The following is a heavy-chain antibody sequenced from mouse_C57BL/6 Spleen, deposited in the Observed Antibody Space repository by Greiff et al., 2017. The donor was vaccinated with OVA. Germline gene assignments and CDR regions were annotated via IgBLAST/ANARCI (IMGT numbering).Heavy chain of an antibody. CDR3: ARLDYYAMDY. Sequence: DVQLVESGGGLVKPGGSLKLSCAASGFTFSDYGMHWVRQAPEKGLEWVAYISRGSSTIYYADTVKGRFTISRDNAKNTLFLQMTSLRSEDTAMYYCARLDYYAMDYWGQGTSVTVSS. CDR2: ISRGSSTI. CDR1: GFTFSDYG. J-gene: IGHJ4*01. V-gene: IGHV5-17*01.